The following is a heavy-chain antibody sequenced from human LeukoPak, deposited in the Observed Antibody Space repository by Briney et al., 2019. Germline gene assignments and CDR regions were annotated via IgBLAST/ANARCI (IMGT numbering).Heavy chain of an antibody. V-gene: IGHV1-2*02. Sequence: AASVKVSCKASGYTFTGYYMHWVRQAPGQGLEWMGWINPNSGGTNYAQKFQGRVTMTRDMSTSTVYMELSSLRSEDTAVYYCARGEGGDAFDIWGQGTMVTVSS. CDR1: GYTFTGYY. CDR2: INPNSGGT. CDR3: ARGEGGDAFDI. J-gene: IGHJ3*02.